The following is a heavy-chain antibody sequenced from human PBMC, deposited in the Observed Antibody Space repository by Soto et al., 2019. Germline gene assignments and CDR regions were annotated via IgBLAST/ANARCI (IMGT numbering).Heavy chain of an antibody. CDR3: ARSQGSSTSLEIYYYYYYGMDV. CDR1: GGTFGSYA. CDR2: IIPIPGTA. D-gene: IGHD2-2*01. J-gene: IGHJ6*02. V-gene: IGHV1-69*01. Sequence: QVQLVQSGAAVKKPGSSVKVSCKASGGTFGSYAISWVRQAPGQGLEWMGGIIPIPGTANYAQKFQGRVTIAADESTSTAYMELSSLRSEDTAVYYFARSQGSSTSLEIYYYYYYGMDVWGQGTTVTVSS.